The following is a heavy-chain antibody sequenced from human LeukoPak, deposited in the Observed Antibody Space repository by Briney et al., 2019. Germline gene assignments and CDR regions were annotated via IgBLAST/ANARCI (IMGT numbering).Heavy chain of an antibody. CDR1: GFTFSIYA. D-gene: IGHD1-26*01. V-gene: IGHV3-23*01. CDR2: ISGSSGRT. CDR3: AKHLLVGGTRGAYAFDI. Sequence: PGGSLRLSCAAPGFTFSIYAMSWLRQAPGKGLEWVSTISGSSGRTYYADSVKGRFTISRDNSKNTLDLQMNSLRAEDTAGYYCAKHLLVGGTRGAYAFDIWGRGTMVTVSS. J-gene: IGHJ3*02.